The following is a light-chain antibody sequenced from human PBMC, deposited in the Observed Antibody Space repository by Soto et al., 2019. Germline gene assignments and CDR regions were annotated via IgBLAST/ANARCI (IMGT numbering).Light chain of an antibody. CDR2: KAS. V-gene: IGKV1-5*03. J-gene: IGKJ1*01. CDR3: QEYNSYPWT. Sequence: DIQMTQSPSTLSASVGDIVTITCRASPSISSCLAWYQQRPGKAPKLLIYKASSLETGVPPRFSGSGSGTEFTLTISSLQPDDFATYYCQEYNSYPWTFGQGTKVEIK. CDR1: PSISSC.